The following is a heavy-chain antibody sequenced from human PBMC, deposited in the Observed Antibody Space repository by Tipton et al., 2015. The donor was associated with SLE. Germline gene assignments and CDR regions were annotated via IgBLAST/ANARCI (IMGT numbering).Heavy chain of an antibody. D-gene: IGHD6-13*01. CDR1: GGSISSGGYY. Sequence: TLSLTCTVSGGSISSGGYYWSWIRQHPGKGLEWIGYIYYSGSTYYNLSLKSRVTISVDTSKNQFSLKLSSVTAADTAVYYCARGRIAAAAYNWFDPWGQGTLVTVSS. V-gene: IGHV4-31*03. CDR2: IYYSGST. J-gene: IGHJ5*02. CDR3: ARGRIAAAAYNWFDP.